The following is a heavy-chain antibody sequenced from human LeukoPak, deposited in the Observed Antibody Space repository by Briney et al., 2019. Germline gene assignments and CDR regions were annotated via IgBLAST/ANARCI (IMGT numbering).Heavy chain of an antibody. V-gene: IGHV3-7*03. Sequence: GGSLRLSCVASGLSFSNFWMSWVRQAPGKGLEWVANINEDESAKNYVVSVKGRFTISRDNSKNTLYLQMNSLRAEDTAVYYCARAGIAAAGYFDYWGQGTLVTVSS. D-gene: IGHD6-13*01. CDR3: ARAGIAAAGYFDY. J-gene: IGHJ4*02. CDR2: INEDESAK. CDR1: GLSFSNFW.